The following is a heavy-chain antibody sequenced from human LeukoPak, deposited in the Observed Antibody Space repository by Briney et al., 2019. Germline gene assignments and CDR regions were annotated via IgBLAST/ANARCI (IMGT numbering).Heavy chain of an antibody. CDR3: ARGIKGGYCSSTGCPGDWFDP. Sequence: GESLKISCKGSGYSFTSYWIGWVRQAPGQRLEWMGWINPNSGGTNYAQKFQGRVTMTRDTSISTAYMELSRLRSDDTAVYYCARGIKGGYCSSTGCPGDWFDPWGQGTLVTVSS. D-gene: IGHD2-2*01. CDR1: GYSFTSYW. V-gene: IGHV1-2*02. CDR2: INPNSGGT. J-gene: IGHJ5*02.